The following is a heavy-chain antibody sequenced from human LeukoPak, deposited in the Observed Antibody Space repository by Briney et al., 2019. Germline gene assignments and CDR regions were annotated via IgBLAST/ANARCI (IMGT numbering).Heavy chain of an antibody. V-gene: IGHV4-59*12. D-gene: IGHD6-6*01. J-gene: IGHJ4*02. CDR2: IDHTGST. CDR3: ARATYSSSFTDY. CDR1: DDSITIYY. Sequence: SETLSLTCTVSDDSITIYYWSWIRQPPGKGLEWIGYIDHTGSTNYNPSLKSRVTISVDTSKNQFSLKLSSVTAADTAVYYCARATYSSSFTDYWGQGTLVTVSS.